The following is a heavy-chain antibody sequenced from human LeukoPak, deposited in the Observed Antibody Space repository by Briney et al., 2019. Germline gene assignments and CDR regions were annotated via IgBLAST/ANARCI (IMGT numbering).Heavy chain of an antibody. CDR1: GFTFGDYA. J-gene: IGHJ4*02. V-gene: IGHV3-9*01. Sequence: PGGSLRLSCAASGFTFGDYAMHWVRQAPGKGLEWVSGISWNSGSIGYADSVKGRFTISRDNAKNSLYLQMNSLRAEDTALYYCAKDRARGGYSYGQPFDYWGQGTLVTVSS. CDR2: ISWNSGSI. D-gene: IGHD5-18*01. CDR3: AKDRARGGYSYGQPFDY.